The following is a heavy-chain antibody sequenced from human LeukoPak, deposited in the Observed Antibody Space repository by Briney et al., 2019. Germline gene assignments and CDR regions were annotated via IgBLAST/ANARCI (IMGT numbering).Heavy chain of an antibody. D-gene: IGHD3-22*01. CDR3: ARVDYYDSRPFDY. CDR2: IYYSGST. J-gene: IGHJ4*02. CDR1: SGSISSGGYY. Sequence: SQTLSLTCTVSSGSISSGGYYWSWIRQHPGKGLEWIGYIYYSGSTYYNPSLKSRVTISVDTSKNQFSLKLSSVTAADTAVYYCARVDYYDSRPFDYWGQGTLVTVSS. V-gene: IGHV4-31*03.